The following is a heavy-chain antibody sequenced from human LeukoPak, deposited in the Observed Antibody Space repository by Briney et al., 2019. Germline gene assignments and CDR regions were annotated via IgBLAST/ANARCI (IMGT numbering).Heavy chain of an antibody. CDR3: AKDNRRHYTSGPNPDSLH. CDR1: GFIFNNYA. Sequence: GGSLRLSCAGSGFIFNNYAMHWVRQPPGKGLEWVSGISWNSGSIDYADSVKGRFTISRDNAKNSLYLRMNSLGVEDTAFYYCAKDNRRHYTSGPNPDSLHWGQGALVTVSS. CDR2: ISWNSGSI. D-gene: IGHD6-19*01. J-gene: IGHJ4*02. V-gene: IGHV3-9*01.